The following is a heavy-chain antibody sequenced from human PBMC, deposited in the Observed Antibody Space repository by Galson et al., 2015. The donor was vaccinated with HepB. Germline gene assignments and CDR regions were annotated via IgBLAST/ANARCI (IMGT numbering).Heavy chain of an antibody. V-gene: IGHV3-21*01. CDR1: GFTFSIYS. CDR2: ITDNGDV. D-gene: IGHD6-13*01. J-gene: IGHJ4*02. Sequence: SLRLSCAASGFTFSIYSMNWVRQAPGKGLEWVSSITDNGDVYYAVPVKGRFSISRDNAQNSLYLQMSSLRAEDTAMYYCARDPAAGDSWGQGTLVTVSS. CDR3: ARDPAAGDS.